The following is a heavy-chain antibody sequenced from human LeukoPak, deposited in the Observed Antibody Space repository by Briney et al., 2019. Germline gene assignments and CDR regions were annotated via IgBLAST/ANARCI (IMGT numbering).Heavy chain of an antibody. J-gene: IGHJ4*02. CDR3: ARGGDIVVDDLDY. D-gene: IGHD2-2*01. V-gene: IGHV3-7*01. CDR1: GFIFSSYW. CDR2: IKYDGREQ. Sequence: GGSLRLSCAASGFIFSSYWMSWVRQAPGKGPEWVANIKYDGREQYYADSMRGRFTISRDNAKNSLYLQMNSLRAEDTAVYYCARGGDIVVDDLDYWGQGTLVTVSS.